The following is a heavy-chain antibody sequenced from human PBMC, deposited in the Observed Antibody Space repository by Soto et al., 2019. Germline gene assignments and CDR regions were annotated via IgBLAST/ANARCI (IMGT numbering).Heavy chain of an antibody. V-gene: IGHV4-59*03. D-gene: IGHD5-12*01. J-gene: IGHJ5*01. Sequence: PSETLSLTCTVSGGSISSYYWSWIRQSPGKGLEWIGYLYYGASTKYTPSLESRVTISGDTSKNQFALKLNSVTAADTAVYWCTGGYKFDYWGQGILVTVSS. CDR3: TGGYKFDY. CDR1: GGSISSYY. CDR2: LYYGAST.